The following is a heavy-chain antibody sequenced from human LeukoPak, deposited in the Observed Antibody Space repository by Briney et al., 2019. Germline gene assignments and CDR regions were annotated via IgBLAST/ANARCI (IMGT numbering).Heavy chain of an antibody. CDR3: VRASDAFDI. J-gene: IGHJ3*02. CDR2: VNNDGSGT. V-gene: IGHV3-74*01. CDR1: GFTFNNHW. Sequence: PGGSLRLSCAASGFTFNNHWMHWVRQAPGKGLVWVSRVNNDGSGTTYADSVKGRFTISRDNAKNTLYLQMNSLRADDTAVYYCVRASDAFDIWGQGTVVTVSS.